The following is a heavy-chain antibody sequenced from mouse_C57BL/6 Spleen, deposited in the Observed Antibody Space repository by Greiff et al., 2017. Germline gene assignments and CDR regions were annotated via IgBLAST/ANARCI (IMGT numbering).Heavy chain of an antibody. Sequence: QVQLKQPGAELVRPGSSVKLSCKASGYTFTSYWMHWVKQRPIQGLEWIGNIDPSDSETHYNQKFKDKATLTVDKSSSTAYMQLSSLTSEDSAVYYCARDSSGYDYCDYWGQGTTLTVSS. J-gene: IGHJ2*01. D-gene: IGHD3-2*02. CDR2: IDPSDSET. V-gene: IGHV1-52*01. CDR1: GYTFTSYW. CDR3: ARDSSGYDYCDY.